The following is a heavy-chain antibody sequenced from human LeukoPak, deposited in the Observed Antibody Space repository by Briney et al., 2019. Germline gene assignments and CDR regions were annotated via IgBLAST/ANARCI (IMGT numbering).Heavy chain of an antibody. CDR3: ARGPSIAARYDAFDI. Sequence: PGGSLRLSCAASEFTFTSYELNWVRQAPAKGREWVSYISSSGNTISYADSVKGRFTISRDHAKNSLYLQVISLRAEDTAVYYCARGPSIAARYDAFDIWGQGTMVTVSS. CDR2: ISSSGNTI. V-gene: IGHV3-48*03. CDR1: EFTFTSYE. J-gene: IGHJ3*02. D-gene: IGHD6-6*01.